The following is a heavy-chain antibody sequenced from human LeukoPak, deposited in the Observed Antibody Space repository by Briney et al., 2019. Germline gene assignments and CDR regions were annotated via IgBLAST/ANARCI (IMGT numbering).Heavy chain of an antibody. CDR1: GGSISSYY. J-gene: IGHJ5*02. Sequence: PSETLSLTCTVSGGSISSYYWSWIRQPPGKGLEWIGYIYYTGYTNYNPSLKSRVTISVDTSKNQFSLNLSSVTAADTAMYYCARADYDILTRSNWFDPWGQGTLVTVSS. CDR2: IYYTGYT. D-gene: IGHD3-9*01. V-gene: IGHV4-59*08. CDR3: ARADYDILTRSNWFDP.